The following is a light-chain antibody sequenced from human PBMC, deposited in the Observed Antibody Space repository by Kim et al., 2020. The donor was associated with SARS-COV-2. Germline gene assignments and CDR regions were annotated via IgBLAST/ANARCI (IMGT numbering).Light chain of an antibody. CDR1: QGISTS. CDR2: TAS. V-gene: IGKV1-8*01. CDR3: QQYYNYPFT. J-gene: IGKJ3*01. Sequence: AIRMTKSPSSFSASTGDRVTISCRASQGISTSLAWYQQKPGKAPKLLIYTASTLQSGVPSRFSGSGSGTDFTLTISCLQSEDFATYYCQQYYNYPFTFGPGTKLEI.